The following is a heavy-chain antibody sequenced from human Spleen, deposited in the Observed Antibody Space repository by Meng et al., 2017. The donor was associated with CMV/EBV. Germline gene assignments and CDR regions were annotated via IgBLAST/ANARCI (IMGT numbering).Heavy chain of an antibody. Sequence: ASGYSFNGYYIHWVRQAPGQGLEWMGWINPKTGGTYSTQRFQGRVTMTRDSSLSTAYMELGRLRSDDTAVYFCVRGGVLQFLEWLFFWGQGTLVTVSS. D-gene: IGHD3-3*01. CDR1: GYSFNGYY. CDR2: INPKTGGT. CDR3: VRGGVLQFLEWLFF. V-gene: IGHV1-2*02. J-gene: IGHJ4*02.